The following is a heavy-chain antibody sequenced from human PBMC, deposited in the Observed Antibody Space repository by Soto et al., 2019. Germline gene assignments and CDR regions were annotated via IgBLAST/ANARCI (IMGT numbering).Heavy chain of an antibody. J-gene: IGHJ6*03. D-gene: IGHD3-16*01. CDR1: GGSFSGYY. CDR2: INPSGNT. Sequence: SETLSLTCAVYGGSFSGYYWSWIRQPPGKGLEWIGEINPSGNTNYNPSLKSRLTISVDTSKNQFSLKLSSVTAADTAVYYCARLRFSIQYYYYMDVWGKGTPVTVSS. CDR3: ARLRFSIQYYYYMDV. V-gene: IGHV4-34*01.